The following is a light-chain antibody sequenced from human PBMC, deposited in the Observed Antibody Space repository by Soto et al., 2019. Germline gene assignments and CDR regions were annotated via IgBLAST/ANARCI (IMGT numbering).Light chain of an antibody. CDR2: RNT. CDR3: QSCDSSLSGSGV. V-gene: IGLV1-40*01. Sequence: SVLPQPPSVSGAPGQRVTMSFTGSSSNIGAGYDVHWYQQLPGTAPKLLIYRNTNRPSGVPDRFSGSKSGNSASLAITGLQAEDEADYYCQSCDSSLSGSGVFGTGTKVTVL. J-gene: IGLJ1*01. CDR1: SSNIGAGYD.